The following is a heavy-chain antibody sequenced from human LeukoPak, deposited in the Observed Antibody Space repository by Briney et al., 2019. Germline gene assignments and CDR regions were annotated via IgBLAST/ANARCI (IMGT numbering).Heavy chain of an antibody. D-gene: IGHD2-2*01. CDR2: INPNSDGT. CDR1: GYTFTGYY. V-gene: IGHV1-2*02. Sequence: ASVKVSCKASGYTFTGYYMHWVRQAPGQGLEWMGWINPNSDGTNYAQKFQGRVTMTRDTSISTAYMELSRLRSDDTAVYYCAAYCSSTSCHFDYWGQGTLVTVSS. J-gene: IGHJ4*02. CDR3: AAYCSSTSCHFDY.